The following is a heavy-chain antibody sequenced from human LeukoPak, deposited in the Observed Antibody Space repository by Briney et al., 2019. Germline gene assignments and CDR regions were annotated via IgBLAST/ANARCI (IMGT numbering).Heavy chain of an antibody. CDR1: GFTFDDYA. J-gene: IGHJ4*02. D-gene: IGHD5-12*01. CDR3: ARDSYRWLRSVDY. CDR2: ISWNSGSI. V-gene: IGHV3-9*01. Sequence: GGSLRLSCAASGFTFDDYAMHWVRQAPGKGLEWVSGISWNSGSIGYADSVKGRFTISRDNSKNTLYLQMNSLRAEDTAVYYCARDSYRWLRSVDYWGQGTLVTVSS.